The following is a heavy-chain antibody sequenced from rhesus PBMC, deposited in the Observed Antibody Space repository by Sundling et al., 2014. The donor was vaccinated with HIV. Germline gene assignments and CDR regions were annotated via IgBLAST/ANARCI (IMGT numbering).Heavy chain of an antibody. CDR2: IYGSSGST. D-gene: IGHD1-1-1*01. V-gene: IGHV4-147*01. Sequence: QVQLQESGPGLVKPSETLSLTCTVSAASISSYWWSWIRQPPGKGLEWIGRIYGSSGSTNYNPSLTSRVTISTDTSKNQFSLKLSSVTAADTAVYYCARLYTWNSIPYALDSWGQGVVVTVSS. CDR3: ARLYTWNSIPYALDS. CDR1: AASISSYW. J-gene: IGHJ6*01.